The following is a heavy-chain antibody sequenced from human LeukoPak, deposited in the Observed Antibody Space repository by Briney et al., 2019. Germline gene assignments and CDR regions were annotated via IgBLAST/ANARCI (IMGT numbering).Heavy chain of an antibody. CDR1: GFTFSSYG. CDR2: IWYDGSNK. J-gene: IGHJ4*02. D-gene: IGHD1-1*01. V-gene: IGHV3-33*01. Sequence: GGSLRLSCAASGFTFSSYGMHWVRQAPGKGLEWVAVIWYDGSNKYYADSVKGRFTISRDNSKNTLYLQMNSLRAEDTAVYYCARGLGTTNFDYWGQGTLVTVSS. CDR3: ARGLGTTNFDY.